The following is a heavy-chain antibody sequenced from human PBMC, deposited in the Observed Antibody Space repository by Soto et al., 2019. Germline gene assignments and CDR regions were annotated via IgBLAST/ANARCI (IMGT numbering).Heavy chain of an antibody. Sequence: QVQLQQWGAGLLKPSETLSLTCAVYGGSFSGYYWSWIRQPPGKGLEWIGEINHSGSTNYNPSLKSRVTISVDTSKNQFSLKLSSVTAAETAVYYCARGRNVLRFLEWLFWFDPWGQGTLVTVSS. CDR3: ARGRNVLRFLEWLFWFDP. CDR1: GGSFSGYY. D-gene: IGHD3-3*01. CDR2: INHSGST. J-gene: IGHJ5*02. V-gene: IGHV4-34*01.